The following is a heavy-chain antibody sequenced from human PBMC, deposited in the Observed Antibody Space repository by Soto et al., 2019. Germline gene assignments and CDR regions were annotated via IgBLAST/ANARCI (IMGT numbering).Heavy chain of an antibody. Sequence: PGGSLRLSCGLSRFTVSSNYMRWVRHSPGRGLEXVSVIYSDGSISDADSVKGRFTISSDNSKNTLYLQMNSMRAEDTAVYYCAKDLGNYYYDSSGYSFYGMDVWGQGSTVTVSS. D-gene: IGHD3-22*01. V-gene: IGHV3-53*01. CDR2: IYSDGSI. CDR3: AKDLGNYYYDSSGYSFYGMDV. J-gene: IGHJ6*02. CDR1: RFTVSSNY.